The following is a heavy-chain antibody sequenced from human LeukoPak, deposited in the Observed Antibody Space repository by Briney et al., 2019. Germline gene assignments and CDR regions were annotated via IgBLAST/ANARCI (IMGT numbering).Heavy chain of an antibody. J-gene: IGHJ6*02. Sequence: GRSLRLSCAASGFTFSSYAMHWVRQAPGKGLEWVAVISNDGSNKYYADSVKGRFTISRDNSKNTLYLQMNSLRAEDTAVYYCARVERWLQRAYYYGMDVWGQGTTVTVSS. CDR3: ARVERWLQRAYYYGMDV. CDR1: GFTFSSYA. D-gene: IGHD5-24*01. V-gene: IGHV3-30-3*01. CDR2: ISNDGSNK.